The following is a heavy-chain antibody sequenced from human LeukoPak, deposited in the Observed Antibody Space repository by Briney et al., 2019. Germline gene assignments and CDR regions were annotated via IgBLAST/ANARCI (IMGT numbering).Heavy chain of an antibody. J-gene: IGHJ4*02. D-gene: IGHD1-7*01. V-gene: IGHV3-7*03. Sequence: PGGSLRLSCVASEFIFSLYWMTWVRPAPGKGLEWVANIKQDGSEKYYVDSVKGRLTISRDNAKNSLYLQMNSLRVEDTALYHCARKGLGGELGGFDSWGQGTLVTVSS. CDR3: ARKGLGGELGGFDS. CDR2: IKQDGSEK. CDR1: EFIFSLYW.